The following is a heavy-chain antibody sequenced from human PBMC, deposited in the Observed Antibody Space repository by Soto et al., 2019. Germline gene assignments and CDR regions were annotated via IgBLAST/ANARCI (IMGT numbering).Heavy chain of an antibody. CDR1: GGSVSSGSYY. V-gene: IGHV4-61*01. Sequence: SETLSLTCTVSGGSVSSGSYYWSWIRQPPGKGLEWIGYIYYSGSTNYNPSLKSRVTISVDTSKNQFSLKLSSVTAADTAVYYCARGPRGSSSDYWGQGTLVTVSS. CDR3: ARGPRGSSSDY. D-gene: IGHD6-6*01. CDR2: IYYSGST. J-gene: IGHJ4*02.